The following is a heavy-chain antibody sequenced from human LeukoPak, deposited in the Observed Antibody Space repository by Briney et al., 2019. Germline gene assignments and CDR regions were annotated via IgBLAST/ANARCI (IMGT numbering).Heavy chain of an antibody. V-gene: IGHV3-9*01. CDR1: GFTFDEYA. CDR3: AKDAGDDVSTGFADF. J-gene: IGHJ4*02. D-gene: IGHD3-9*01. Sequence: GGSLRLSCAASGFTFDEYAMHWVRQAPGKGLEWVSGISWNSGNIGYADSVKGRFTISRDNAKNSLYLQMNSLRTEDTALYYCAKDAGDDVSTGFADFWGQGTLVTVSS. CDR2: ISWNSGNI.